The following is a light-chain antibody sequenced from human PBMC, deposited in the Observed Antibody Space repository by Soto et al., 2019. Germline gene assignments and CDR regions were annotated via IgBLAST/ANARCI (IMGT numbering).Light chain of an antibody. CDR3: SSYTTSSTLLYV. CDR1: SSDVGGYNS. Sequence: QSVLTQPASGSGSPGQWITISCTGTSSDVGGYNSVSWYQQHPGKAPKLMIYEVSNRPSGVSNRFSGSKSGNTASLTISGLQAEDEADYYCSSYTTSSTLLYVFGTGTKLTVL. V-gene: IGLV2-14*01. CDR2: EVS. J-gene: IGLJ1*01.